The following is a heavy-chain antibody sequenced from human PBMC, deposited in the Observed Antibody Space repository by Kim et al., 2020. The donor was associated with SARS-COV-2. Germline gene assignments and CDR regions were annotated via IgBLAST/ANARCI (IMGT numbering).Heavy chain of an antibody. CDR3: ASLVVVPAAEFDY. Sequence: YADAVKGRFTTSRDNAKTSLYLQMNGLRAEDTAVYYCASLVVVPAAEFDYWGQGTLVTVSS. J-gene: IGHJ4*02. D-gene: IGHD2-2*01. V-gene: IGHV3-11*04.